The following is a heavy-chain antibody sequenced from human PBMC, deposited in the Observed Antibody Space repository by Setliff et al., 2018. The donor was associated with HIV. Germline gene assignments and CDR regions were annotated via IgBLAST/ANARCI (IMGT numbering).Heavy chain of an antibody. J-gene: IGHJ6*03. D-gene: IGHD3-10*01. CDR3: ATVSYGSGRYLLRPYYYMDV. V-gene: IGHV1-8*03. CDR2: MNPNSGNT. CDR1: GYTFTSYD. Sequence: ASVKVSCKASGYTFTSYDINWVRQATGQGLEWMAWMNPNSGNTGYTQKFQGRVTITRNTSITTAYMELSSLRSEDTAVYYCATVSYGSGRYLLRPYYYMDVWGKGTTVTVSS.